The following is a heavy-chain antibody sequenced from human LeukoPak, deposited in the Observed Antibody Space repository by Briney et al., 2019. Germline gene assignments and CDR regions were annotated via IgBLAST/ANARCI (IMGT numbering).Heavy chain of an antibody. J-gene: IGHJ6*02. D-gene: IGHD3-10*01. CDR3: HYGSGSYRAPTVDYYYGMDV. CDR1: GGSISSSNW. V-gene: IGHV4-4*02. CDR2: IYHSGST. Sequence: SGTLSLTCAVSGGSISSSNWWSWVRQPPGKGLEWIGEIYHSGSTNYNPSLKSRVTISVDKSKNQFSLKLSSVTAADTAVYYCHYGSGSYRAPTVDYYYGMDVWGQGTTVTVSS.